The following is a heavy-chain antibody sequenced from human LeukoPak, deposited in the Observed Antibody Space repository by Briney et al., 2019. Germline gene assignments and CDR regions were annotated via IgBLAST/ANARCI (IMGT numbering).Heavy chain of an antibody. CDR2: IIPIFGTA. Sequence: SVKVSCKASGGTFSSYAISWVRQAPGQGLEWMGGIIPIFGTANYAQKFQGRVTITADKSTSTAYMELSSLRSEDTAVYYCALYGTYYYGSGSYNSTDYWGQGTLVTVSS. V-gene: IGHV1-69*06. J-gene: IGHJ4*02. D-gene: IGHD3-10*01. CDR3: ALYGTYYYGSGSYNSTDY. CDR1: GGTFSSYA.